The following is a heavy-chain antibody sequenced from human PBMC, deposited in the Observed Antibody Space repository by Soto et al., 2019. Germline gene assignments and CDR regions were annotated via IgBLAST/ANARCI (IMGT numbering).Heavy chain of an antibody. V-gene: IGHV6-1*01. D-gene: IGHD5-18*01. CDR1: GDSVSSNSAA. CDR3: ARDKTDTAMAQTKYYFDY. Sequence: SQTLSLTCAISGDSVSSNSAAWNWIRQSPSRGLEWLGRTYYRSKWYNDYAVSVKSRITINPDTSKNQFSLQLNSVTPEDTAVYYCARDKTDTAMAQTKYYFDYWGQGTLVTVSS. CDR2: TYYRSKWYN. J-gene: IGHJ4*02.